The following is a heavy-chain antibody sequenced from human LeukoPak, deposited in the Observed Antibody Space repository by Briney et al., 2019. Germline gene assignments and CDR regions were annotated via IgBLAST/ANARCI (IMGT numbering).Heavy chain of an antibody. J-gene: IGHJ6*03. D-gene: IGHD5-12*01. CDR3: AREGYDMDYYMDV. Sequence: WASVKVSCKASGYTFTSYAMHWVRQAPGQRLEWMGWINAGNGNTKYSREFQGRVTITRDTSASTAYMELSSLRSEDMAVYYCAREGYDMDYYMDVWGEGTTVTVSS. CDR1: GYTFTSYA. CDR2: INAGNGNT. V-gene: IGHV1-3*03.